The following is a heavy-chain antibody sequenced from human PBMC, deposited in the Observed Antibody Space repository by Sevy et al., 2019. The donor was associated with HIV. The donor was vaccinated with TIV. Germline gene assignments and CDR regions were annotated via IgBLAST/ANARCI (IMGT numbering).Heavy chain of an antibody. J-gene: IGHJ1*01. CDR3: ARDLRGSYSQYQH. CDR2: ISYDGSNK. CDR1: GFTFSSYA. D-gene: IGHD1-26*01. Sequence: GGSLRLSCAASGFTFSSYATHWVRQAPGKGLEWVAVISYDGSNKYYADSVKGRFTISRDNAKNSLYLQMNSLRDEDTAVYYCARDLRGSYSQYQHWGQGTLVTVSS. V-gene: IGHV3-30-3*01.